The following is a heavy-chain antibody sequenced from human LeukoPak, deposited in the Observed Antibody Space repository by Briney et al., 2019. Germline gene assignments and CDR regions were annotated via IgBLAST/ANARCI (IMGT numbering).Heavy chain of an antibody. J-gene: IGHJ6*02. V-gene: IGHV3-66*01. D-gene: IGHD1-26*01. Sequence: PGGSLRLSCAASGFTVSNSFMNWVRQAPGKGLEWVSAINSGGGTYYADSVKGRFSISRDNSDNTVYVQTNSLRAEDTAVYYCARDPVGAIGYGMDVWGQGTTVTVSS. CDR3: ARDPVGAIGYGMDV. CDR1: GFTVSNSF. CDR2: INSGGGT.